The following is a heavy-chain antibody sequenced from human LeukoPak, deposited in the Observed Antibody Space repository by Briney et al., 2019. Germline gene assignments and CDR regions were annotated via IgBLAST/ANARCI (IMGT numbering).Heavy chain of an antibody. CDR3: ARGVKWWPCPFDP. J-gene: IGHJ5*02. CDR2: INPSGGST. D-gene: IGHD2-15*01. CDR1: GYTFTSYY. V-gene: IGHV1-46*01. Sequence: ASVKVSCKASGYTFTSYYMHWVRQAPGQGLEWMGIINPSGGSTSYAQKFQGRVTMTRDTSISTAYMELSRLRSDDTAVYYCARGVKWWPCPFDPWGQGTLVTVSS.